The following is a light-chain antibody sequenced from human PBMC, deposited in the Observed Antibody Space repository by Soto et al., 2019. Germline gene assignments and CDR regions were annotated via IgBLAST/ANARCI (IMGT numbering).Light chain of an antibody. V-gene: IGKV3-15*01. CDR1: QSVSSN. CDR2: GTS. J-gene: IGKJ1*01. Sequence: EIVLTQSPGTLSLSPGERATLSCRASQSVSSNLAWYQQKPGQAPRLLIYGTSTRATGIPARFSGGGSGTEFTLTISDLQSEDFALYFCQQYNNWPWTFGQGTKVDNK. CDR3: QQYNNWPWT.